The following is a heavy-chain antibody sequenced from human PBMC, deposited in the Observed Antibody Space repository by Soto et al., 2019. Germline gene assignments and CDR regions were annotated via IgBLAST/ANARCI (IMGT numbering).Heavy chain of an antibody. CDR1: GFTFGFSS. V-gene: IGHV3-21*01. J-gene: IGHJ4*02. CDR3: ARDGSGWSRDC. Sequence: PGGSLRLSCAASGFTFGFSSMNWVRQAPGKGLEWVSSISSSSDCIYYADSVKGRFTVSRDNAKNALYLQMNSLRAEDTAVYYCARDGSGWSRDCWGQGTLVTVSS. CDR2: ISSSSDCI. D-gene: IGHD6-19*01.